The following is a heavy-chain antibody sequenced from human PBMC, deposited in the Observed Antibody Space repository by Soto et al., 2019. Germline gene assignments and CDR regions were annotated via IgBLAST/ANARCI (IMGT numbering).Heavy chain of an antibody. CDR1: GFTFTSYA. CDR2: ISSDGSNK. Sequence: VGSLRLSCAASGFTFTSYAMHWVRQAPGKGLEWVAVISSDGSNKYYADSVKGRFTISRDNSKNTLYLQMNSLRPEDTAVYYCARDTVRGDYAFDIWGQGTMVTVSS. CDR3: ARDTVRGDYAFDI. J-gene: IGHJ3*02. V-gene: IGHV3-30-3*01. D-gene: IGHD4-17*01.